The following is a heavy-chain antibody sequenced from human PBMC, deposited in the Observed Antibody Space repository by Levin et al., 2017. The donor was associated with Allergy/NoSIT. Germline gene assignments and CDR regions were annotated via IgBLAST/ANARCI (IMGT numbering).Heavy chain of an antibody. CDR1: GYTFTSYY. D-gene: IGHD2-15*01. CDR3: ARDWTGGCSGGSCYSGAFDI. Sequence: ASVKVSCKASGYTFTSYYMHWVRQAPGQGLEWMGIINPSGGSTSYAQKFQGRVTMTRDTSTSTAYMELSSLRSEDTAVYYCARDWTGGCSGGSCYSGAFDIWGQGTMVTVSS. V-gene: IGHV1-46*01. J-gene: IGHJ3*02. CDR2: INPSGGST.